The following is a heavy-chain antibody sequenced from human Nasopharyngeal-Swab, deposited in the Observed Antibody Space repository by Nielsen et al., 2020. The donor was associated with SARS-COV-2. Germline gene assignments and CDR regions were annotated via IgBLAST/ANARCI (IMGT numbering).Heavy chain of an antibody. D-gene: IGHD6-19*01. CDR2: ISGSGGST. CDR1: GFTFSSYS. J-gene: IGHJ4*02. Sequence: GESLKISCEVSGFTFSSYSMNWVRQAPGKGLEWVSAISGSGGSTYYADSVKGRFTISRGNSKNTLYLQMNSLRAEDTAVYYCAKSRQWLAEYWGQGTLVTVSS. V-gene: IGHV3-23*01. CDR3: AKSRQWLAEY.